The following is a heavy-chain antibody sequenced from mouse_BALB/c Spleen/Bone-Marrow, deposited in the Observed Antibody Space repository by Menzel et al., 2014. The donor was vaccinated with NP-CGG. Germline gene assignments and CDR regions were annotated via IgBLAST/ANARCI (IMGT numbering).Heavy chain of an antibody. V-gene: IGHV1-67*01. CDR3: ARSGKVRNAMDY. CDR2: ISSYYGDA. J-gene: IGHJ4*01. CDR1: GYTFXDYA. Sequence: QVQLQQSGAELVRPGVSVKISCKGSGYTFXDYAVHWVKQSHTKSLEWIGLISSYYGDATYNQKFKGKATMTVDKSSSTAFLELARQTSEDSAIYYCARSGKVRNAMDYWGQGTSVTVSS. D-gene: IGHD2-14*01.